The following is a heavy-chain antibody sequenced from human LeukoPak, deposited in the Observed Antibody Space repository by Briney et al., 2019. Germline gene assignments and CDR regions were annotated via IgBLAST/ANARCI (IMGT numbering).Heavy chain of an antibody. CDR2: IYHSGST. D-gene: IGHD3-22*01. CDR1: GYSISSGYY. Sequence: SETLSLTCTVSGYSISSGYYWGWIRQPPGKGLEWIGSIYHSGSTYYNPSLKSRVTISVDTSKNQFSLKLSSVTAADTAVYYCARVGRYYYDSSGYYHDFFDYWGQGTLVTVPS. CDR3: ARVGRYYYDSSGYYHDFFDY. J-gene: IGHJ4*02. V-gene: IGHV4-38-2*02.